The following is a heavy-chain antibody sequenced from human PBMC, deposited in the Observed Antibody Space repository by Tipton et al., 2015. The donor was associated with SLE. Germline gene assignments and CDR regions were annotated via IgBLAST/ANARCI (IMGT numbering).Heavy chain of an antibody. Sequence: TLSLTCAVYGGSFSGYCWSWLRQPPGKGLEWIGEITHSGSTHYNPSLKSRVTISEDTSKNQFSLKVNSVTTADTAVYYCARMRYYYDNSVTHREYFQYWGQGTLVTVSS. CDR2: ITHSGST. CDR3: ARMRYYYDNSVTHREYFQY. CDR1: GGSFSGYC. J-gene: IGHJ1*01. D-gene: IGHD3-22*01. V-gene: IGHV4-34*01.